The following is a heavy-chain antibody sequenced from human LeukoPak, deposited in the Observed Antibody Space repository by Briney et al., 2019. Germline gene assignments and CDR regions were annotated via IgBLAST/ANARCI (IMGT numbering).Heavy chain of an antibody. CDR2: ISAYNGNT. CDR3: ARDSDYGDYGHFDY. V-gene: IGHV1-18*01. D-gene: IGHD4-17*01. CDR1: GYTFMSYG. Sequence: ASVKVSCKASGYTFMSYGISWVRQAPGQGLEWMGWISAYNGNTNYAQKLQGRVTMTTDTSTSTAYMELRSLRSDDTAVYYCARDSDYGDYGHFDYWGQGTLVTVSS. J-gene: IGHJ4*02.